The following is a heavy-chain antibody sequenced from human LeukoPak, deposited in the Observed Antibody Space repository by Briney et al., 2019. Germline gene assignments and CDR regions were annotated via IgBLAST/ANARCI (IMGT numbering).Heavy chain of an antibody. V-gene: IGHV3-15*01. D-gene: IGHD3-3*01. CDR1: GFTFSNAW. CDR2: IKSKTDGGTA. J-gene: IGHJ4*02. Sequence: GGSLRLSCAASGFTFSNAWMSWVRQAPGKGLEWVGRIKSKTDGGTADYAAPVKGRFTISRDDSKNTLYLEMYGLKTEDTAMYYCLYFWSGSSLVDYWGQGTLVTVSS. CDR3: LYFWSGSSLVDY.